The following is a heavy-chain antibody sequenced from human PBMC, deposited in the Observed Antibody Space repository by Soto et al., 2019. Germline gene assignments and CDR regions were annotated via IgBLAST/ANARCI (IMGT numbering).Heavy chain of an antibody. V-gene: IGHV4-39*01. CDR1: GGSISSSSYY. CDR2: IYYSGST. Sequence: SETLSLTCTVSGGSISSSSYYWGWIRQPPGKGLEWIGSIYYSGSTYYNPSLKSRVTISADTSKNQFSLKLSSVTAADTAVYYCASSGDSSGWHFDFDYWGQGTLVTVSS. J-gene: IGHJ4*02. CDR3: ASSGDSSGWHFDFDY. D-gene: IGHD6-19*01.